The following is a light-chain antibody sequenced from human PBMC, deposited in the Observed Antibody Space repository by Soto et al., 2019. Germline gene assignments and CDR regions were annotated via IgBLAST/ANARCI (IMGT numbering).Light chain of an antibody. Sequence: DIQMTQSPSSLSASVGDRVTITCRASQTIDSYLNWYQQNQGKAPKLLIYAASTLQNGVPPTFSGSGSGTDFTLTISSLQHEDFATYYRQQRTCIPYTFGQGTKLEIK. CDR1: QTIDSY. CDR2: AAS. V-gene: IGKV1-39*01. CDR3: QQRTCIPYT. J-gene: IGKJ2*01.